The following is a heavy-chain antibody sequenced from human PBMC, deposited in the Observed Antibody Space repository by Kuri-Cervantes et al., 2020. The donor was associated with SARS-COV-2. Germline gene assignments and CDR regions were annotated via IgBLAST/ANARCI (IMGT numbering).Heavy chain of an antibody. D-gene: IGHD1-7*01. V-gene: IGHV3-23*01. CDR3: AKLVSGTTPFDH. CDR2: ISGSGGST. Sequence: GGSLRLSCAASGFTFSSYAMSWVRQAPGKGLEWVSAISGSGGSTYYADSVKGRFTISRDNSKNTLYLQMTSLRANDTAVYYCAKLVSGTTPFDHWGQGSLVTVSS. CDR1: GFTFSSYA. J-gene: IGHJ4*02.